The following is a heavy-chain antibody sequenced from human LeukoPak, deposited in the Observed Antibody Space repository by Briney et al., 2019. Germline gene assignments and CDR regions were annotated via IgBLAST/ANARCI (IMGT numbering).Heavy chain of an antibody. CDR2: IDTANGNT. Sequence: GASVKVSCKASGHTFTNHAMHWVRQAPGQGLEWMGWIDTANGNTKYLQKFQGRVTITRDTSARIVYMELSSLRFEDTALYYCARPGASSPGNWFASWGQGSLVTVSS. D-gene: IGHD6-13*01. J-gene: IGHJ5*01. CDR1: GHTFTNHA. V-gene: IGHV1-3*04. CDR3: ARPGASSPGNWFAS.